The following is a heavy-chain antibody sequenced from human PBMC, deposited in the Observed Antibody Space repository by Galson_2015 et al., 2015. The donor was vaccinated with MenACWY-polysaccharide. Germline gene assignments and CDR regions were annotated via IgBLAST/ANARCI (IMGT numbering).Heavy chain of an antibody. J-gene: IGHJ2*01. CDR2: VHATGST. CDR3: ARRSLDTWYFDL. Sequence: SETLSLSCTVSGGSITSYYWSWIRQPAGKGLEWIGRVHATGSTAYNPSFRSRVAMSVDLPRNKFSLRLASVTASDTAIYFCARRSLDTWYFDLWGRGSLVIVSS. D-gene: IGHD1-1*01. V-gene: IGHV4-4*07. CDR1: GGSITSYY.